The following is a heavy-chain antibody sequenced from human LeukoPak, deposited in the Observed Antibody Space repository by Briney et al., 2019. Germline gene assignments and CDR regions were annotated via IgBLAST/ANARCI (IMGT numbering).Heavy chain of an antibody. CDR2: INSRGST. Sequence: SEALSLTCTASGGSISSSDYFWSWIRQPAGKGLEWIGRINSRGSTNYNPSLKSRVTLSVDTSKNQFSLKLTSVTVADTAVYYCARYRLGWFDPWGQGTLVTVSS. D-gene: IGHD6-25*01. V-gene: IGHV4-61*02. CDR1: GGSISSSDYF. J-gene: IGHJ5*02. CDR3: ARYRLGWFDP.